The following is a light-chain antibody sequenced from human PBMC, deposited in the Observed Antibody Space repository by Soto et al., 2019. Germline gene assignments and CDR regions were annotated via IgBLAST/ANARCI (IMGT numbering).Light chain of an antibody. J-gene: IGKJ1*01. V-gene: IGKV3-15*01. CDR1: QSVSSN. CDR2: GAS. CDR3: QHPWT. Sequence: EIVMTQSPATLSVSPGERATLSCRASQSVSSNLAWYQQKPAQAPRLLIYGASTRPTGIPARFSGSGSGTEFTLTISSLQSEDFAVYYCQHPWTFGQGTKVEIK.